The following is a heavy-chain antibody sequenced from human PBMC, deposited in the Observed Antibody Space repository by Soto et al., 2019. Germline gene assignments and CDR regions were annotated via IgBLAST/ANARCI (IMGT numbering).Heavy chain of an antibody. D-gene: IGHD6-19*01. V-gene: IGHV4-34*01. CDR1: GGSFSGYY. J-gene: IGHJ4*02. Sequence: ETLSLTCAVYGGSFSGYYWSWIRQPPGKGLEWIGEINHSGSTNYNPSLKSRVTISVDTSKNQFSLKLSSVTAADTAVYYCARGERAVAGRWCFGYWGQGTLVTVSS. CDR2: INHSGST. CDR3: ARGERAVAGRWCFGY.